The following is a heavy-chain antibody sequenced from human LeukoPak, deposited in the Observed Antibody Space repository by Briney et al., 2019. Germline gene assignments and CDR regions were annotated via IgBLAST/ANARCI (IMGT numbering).Heavy chain of an antibody. D-gene: IGHD2-2*01. CDR3: AKLRIVVPAATPSYYFDY. J-gene: IGHJ4*02. CDR1: GFTFSSYS. CDR2: ISGSGDST. Sequence: GGSLRLSCAASGFTFSSYSMNWVRQAPGKGLEWVSAISGSGDSTYYADSVKGRFTISRDNSKNTLYLQMNSLRAEDTAVYYCAKLRIVVPAATPSYYFDYWGQGTLVTVSS. V-gene: IGHV3-23*01.